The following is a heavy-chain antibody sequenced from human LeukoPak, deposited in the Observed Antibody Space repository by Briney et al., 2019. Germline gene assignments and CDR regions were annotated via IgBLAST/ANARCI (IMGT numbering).Heavy chain of an antibody. J-gene: IGHJ5*02. CDR3: ARGIWAGYLPYNWFDP. CDR1: GGSISSSSYY. Sequence: SETLSLTCTVSGGSISSSSYYWGWIRQPPGKGLEWIGSIYYSGSTYYNPSLKSRVTISVDTSKNQFSLKLSSVTAADTAVYYCARGIWAGYLPYNWFDPWGQGTLVTVSS. D-gene: IGHD3/OR15-3a*01. CDR2: IYYSGST. V-gene: IGHV4-39*07.